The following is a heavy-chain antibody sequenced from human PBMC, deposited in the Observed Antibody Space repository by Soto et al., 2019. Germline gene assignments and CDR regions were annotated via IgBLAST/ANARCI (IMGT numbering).Heavy chain of an antibody. CDR1: GGSISSYY. J-gene: IGHJ6*03. Sequence: SETLSLTCTVSGGSISSYYWSWIRQPPGKGLEWIGYIYYSGSTNYNPSLKSRVTISVDTSKNQFSLKLSSVTAADTAVYYCARTQQQQPYYYYYMDGWGKGTTVTVSS. CDR3: ARTQQQQPYYYYYMDG. CDR2: IYYSGST. D-gene: IGHD6-13*01. V-gene: IGHV4-59*08.